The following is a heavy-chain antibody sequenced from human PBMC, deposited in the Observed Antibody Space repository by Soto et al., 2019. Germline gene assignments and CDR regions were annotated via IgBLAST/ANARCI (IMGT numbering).Heavy chain of an antibody. CDR3: ARGAPRNSYYYHGMDV. Sequence: QVQLQESGPGLVKPSQTLSLTCTVSGGSIRSGDYYWSWVRQHPGRGLEWIGYIYYSGTTYYNASLKSRVTMSLDTSKNQFSLKLSSVTAADTAVYYCARGAPRNSYYYHGMDVWGQGTTVTVSS. CDR1: GGSIRSGDYY. CDR2: IYYSGTT. D-gene: IGHD1-1*01. V-gene: IGHV4-31*03. J-gene: IGHJ6*02.